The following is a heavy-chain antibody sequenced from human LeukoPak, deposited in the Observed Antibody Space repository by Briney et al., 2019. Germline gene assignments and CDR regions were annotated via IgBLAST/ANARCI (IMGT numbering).Heavy chain of an antibody. CDR1: GDSVSSNSAA. D-gene: IGHD6-19*01. CDR2: TYYRSKWYN. Sequence: SQTLSLTCAISGDSVSSNSAAWNWIRQSPSRGLEWLGRTYYRSKWYNDYAVSVKSRITVSPDTSKNQFSLQLNSVTPEDTAVYYCAREGPVAGDRCFDYWGQGTLVTVSS. J-gene: IGHJ4*02. CDR3: AREGPVAGDRCFDY. V-gene: IGHV6-1*01.